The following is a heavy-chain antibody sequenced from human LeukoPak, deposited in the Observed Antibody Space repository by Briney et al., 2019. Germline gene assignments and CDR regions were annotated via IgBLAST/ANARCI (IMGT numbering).Heavy chain of an antibody. CDR3: AKVGSGLYGVDY. V-gene: IGHV3-30*02. CDR2: VRYDGSGE. J-gene: IGHJ4*02. D-gene: IGHD6-19*01. Sequence: PGGSLRLSCAASGFTFSIDGMHWVRQAPGKGLEWVTFVRYDGSGEYYAESVKGRFTISRDNSKSTVFLQMKSLRDEDTAIYYCAKVGSGLYGVDYWGQGTLVTVSS. CDR1: GFTFSIDG.